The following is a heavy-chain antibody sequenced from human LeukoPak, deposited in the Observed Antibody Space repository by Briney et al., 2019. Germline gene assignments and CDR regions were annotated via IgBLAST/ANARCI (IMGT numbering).Heavy chain of an antibody. CDR1: GFTFSVAA. D-gene: IGHD5-24*01. CDR3: AKDIQLST. V-gene: IGHV3-23*01. CDR2: IGASGEST. J-gene: IGHJ3*01. Sequence: GGSLRLSCAASGFTFSVAAMTWVRRAPGKGLEGVSLIGASGESTYYADTVKGRFTISRDNSRNTLSLQMNSLRVEDTAMYFCAKDIQLSTWRLGTMVTVSS.